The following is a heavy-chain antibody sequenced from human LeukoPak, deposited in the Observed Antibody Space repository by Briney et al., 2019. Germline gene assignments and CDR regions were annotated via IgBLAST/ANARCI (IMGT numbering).Heavy chain of an antibody. D-gene: IGHD3-22*01. V-gene: IGHV1-2*02. J-gene: IGHJ4*02. Sequence: ASVKVSCKASGYTFTGYYMHWVRQAPGQGLEWMGWINPNSGGTNYAQKFQGRVTMTRDTSISTAYMELSRLRSDDTAVYYCARGSNYYDSSAPVDYWGQGTLVTVSS. CDR2: INPNSGGT. CDR1: GYTFTGYY. CDR3: ARGSNYYDSSAPVDY.